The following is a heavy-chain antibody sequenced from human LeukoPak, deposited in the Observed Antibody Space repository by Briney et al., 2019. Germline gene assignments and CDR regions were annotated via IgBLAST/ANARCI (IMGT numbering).Heavy chain of an antibody. J-gene: IGHJ6*03. CDR2: IYYSGVT. CDR1: GGPIRPYH. V-gene: IGHV4-59*13. D-gene: IGHD6-13*01. CDR3: TRRAAAVGTFYMDV. Sequence: PAVPLSLICTVSGGPIRPYHGIWIRRPPGRGVEGIGYIYYSGVTNYNPSLKIRVTMSVDTSKNQFSLKLASVTAADTAVYYCTRRAAAVGTFYMDVWGEGTTVTASS.